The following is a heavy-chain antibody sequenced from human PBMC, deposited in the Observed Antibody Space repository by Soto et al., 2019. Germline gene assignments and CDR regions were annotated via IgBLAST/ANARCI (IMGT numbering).Heavy chain of an antibody. CDR2: INQDGSER. Sequence: LRFSCAGSGLTFRNDWLSWVRQAPGKGLEWVAHINQDGSERYYVDSVRGRFTISRDNVENSLYLQLNSLRPEDTAVYYCAVYGYGVSAAAYWGQGTLVTVSS. V-gene: IGHV3-7*03. CDR3: AVYGYGVSAAAY. D-gene: IGHD4-17*01. CDR1: GLTFRNDW. J-gene: IGHJ4*02.